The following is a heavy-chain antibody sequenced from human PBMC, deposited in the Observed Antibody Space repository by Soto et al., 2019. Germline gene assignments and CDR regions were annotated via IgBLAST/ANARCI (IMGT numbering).Heavy chain of an antibody. CDR1: GFTFSSYA. Sequence: GGSLRLCCAASGFTFSSYAMSGVRQAPGKGLEWVSAISGSGGSTYYADSVKGRFTISRDNSKNTLYLQMNSLRAEDTAVYYCAKDEVSGYFDWLLIGYWGQGTLVTVSS. J-gene: IGHJ4*02. D-gene: IGHD3-9*01. CDR2: ISGSGGST. CDR3: AKDEVSGYFDWLLIGY. V-gene: IGHV3-23*01.